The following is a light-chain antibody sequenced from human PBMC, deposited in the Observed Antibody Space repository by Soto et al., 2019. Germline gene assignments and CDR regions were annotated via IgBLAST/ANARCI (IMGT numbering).Light chain of an antibody. V-gene: IGLV2-14*01. Sequence: QSALTQPASVSGSPGQSITISCTGTSSDVRGYNYVSWYQQHPGKAPKLMIYEVSNRPSGVSNRFSGSKSGNTASLTISGLQAEDEADYYCSSYTSSSTRVFGTGTMLTVL. J-gene: IGLJ1*01. CDR3: SSYTSSSTRV. CDR1: SSDVRGYNY. CDR2: EVS.